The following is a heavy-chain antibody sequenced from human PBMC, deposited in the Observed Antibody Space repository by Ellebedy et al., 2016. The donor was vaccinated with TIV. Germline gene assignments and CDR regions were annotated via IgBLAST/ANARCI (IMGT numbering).Heavy chain of an antibody. J-gene: IGHJ5*02. CDR3: ARDIEDRRDWFDP. CDR1: GGTFSSYA. Sequence: AASVKVSCKASGGTFSSYAISWVRQAPGQGLEWMGRIIPILGIANYAQKFQGRVTITADKSTSTAYMELNSLRSEDTAVYYCARDIEDRRDWFDPWGQGTLVTVSS. V-gene: IGHV1-69*04. CDR2: IIPILGIA. D-gene: IGHD2-15*01.